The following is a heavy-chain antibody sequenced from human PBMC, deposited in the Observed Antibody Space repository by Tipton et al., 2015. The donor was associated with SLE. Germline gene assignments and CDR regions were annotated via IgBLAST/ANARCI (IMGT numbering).Heavy chain of an antibody. CDR3: ARQGAAGPGRPFGY. J-gene: IGHJ4*02. D-gene: IGHD6-13*01. CDR1: GGSISNGGYY. Sequence: TLSLTCAVSGGSISNGGYYWSWIRQPPGKGLEWIGSNFFSGTTNYNPSLQSRVTISVDTSKNQFSLKLTSVTAADTAVYYCARQGAAGPGRPFGYWGQGTLVTVSS. CDR2: NFFSGTT. V-gene: IGHV4-39*01.